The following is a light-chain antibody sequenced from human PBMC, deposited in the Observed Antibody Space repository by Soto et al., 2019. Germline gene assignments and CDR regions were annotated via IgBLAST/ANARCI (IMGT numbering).Light chain of an antibody. CDR1: QNIHNY. V-gene: IGKV3-11*01. J-gene: IGKJ4*01. Sequence: EIVVTQSPATLSLSPGERATLSCRTSQNIHNYLAWYQQKPGQPPRLVIYDASSRATGVPARFSGSGSGKDFSLTLSSLEPEDFAVYYCQQRVDWPPLAFGGGTRV. CDR2: DAS. CDR3: QQRVDWPPLA.